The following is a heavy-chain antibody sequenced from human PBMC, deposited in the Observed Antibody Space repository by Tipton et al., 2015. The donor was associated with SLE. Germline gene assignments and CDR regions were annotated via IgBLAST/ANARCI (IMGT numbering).Heavy chain of an antibody. CDR2: ISNNGGST. V-gene: IGHV3-64*01. CDR3: ARDSSGLLLWFPGAFDI. CDR1: GFTFSSYA. Sequence: SLRLSCAASGFTFSSYAMHWVRQAPGKGLEYVSTISNNGGSTSYANSVKGRFTISRDNSKNTLYLQMGSLRAEDMAVYYCARDSSGLLLWFPGAFDIWGQGTMVTVSS. D-gene: IGHD3-10*01. J-gene: IGHJ3*02.